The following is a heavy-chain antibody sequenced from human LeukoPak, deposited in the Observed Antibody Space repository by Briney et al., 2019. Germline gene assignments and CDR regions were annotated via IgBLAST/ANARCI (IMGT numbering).Heavy chain of an antibody. CDR1: GFTFSSYA. Sequence: GGSLRLSCAASGFTFSSYAMSWVRQAPGKGLEWVSGIRGSGDTTYYADSVKGRFTISRDNSKNTLYLQMNSLRAEDTAVYYCAKDSLRDSSSWYRVFDIWGQGTMVTVSS. CDR3: AKDSLRDSSSWYRVFDI. V-gene: IGHV3-23*01. CDR2: IRGSGDTT. D-gene: IGHD6-13*01. J-gene: IGHJ3*02.